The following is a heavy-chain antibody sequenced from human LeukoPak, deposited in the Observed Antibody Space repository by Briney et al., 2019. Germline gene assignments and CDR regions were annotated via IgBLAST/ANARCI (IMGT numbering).Heavy chain of an antibody. J-gene: IGHJ4*02. Sequence: SETLSLTCTVSGGSISSSSYYWSWIRQPPGKGLEWIGEINHSGSTNYNPSLKSRVTISVDTSKNQFSLKLSSVTAADTAVYYCARFGKHRAGCLDYWGQGTLVTVSS. CDR2: INHSGST. CDR1: GGSISSSSYY. D-gene: IGHD3-3*01. CDR3: ARFGKHRAGCLDY. V-gene: IGHV4-39*07.